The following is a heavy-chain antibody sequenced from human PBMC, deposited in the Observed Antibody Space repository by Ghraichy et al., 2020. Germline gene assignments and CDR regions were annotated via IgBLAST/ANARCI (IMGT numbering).Heavy chain of an antibody. J-gene: IGHJ2*01. V-gene: IGHV1-18*04. Sequence: ASVKVSCKASGYSFSNSGFSWVRQAPGQGLEWMGWISAYNGNTIYAQKFRDRVTMTTDTSTNTAYMQLRGLRSDDTAVFYCARDNNLGIIADWYFDLWGRGTLVTVSS. CDR3: ARDNNLGIIADWYFDL. D-gene: IGHD2-15*01. CDR2: ISAYNGNT. CDR1: GYSFSNSG.